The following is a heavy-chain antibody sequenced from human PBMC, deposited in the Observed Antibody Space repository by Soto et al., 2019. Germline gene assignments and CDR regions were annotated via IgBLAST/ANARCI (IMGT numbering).Heavy chain of an antibody. D-gene: IGHD3-16*01. CDR3: ARHAAYDSVWGKSDGSDY. CDR2: INHSGAT. J-gene: IGHJ4*02. Sequence: TSETLSLTCAVYGGSFSGYYWSWIRQPPGKGLEWIGEINHSGATYHNPSLQSRVTISVDTSKNQFSLHLSSVTAADTAVYYCARHAAYDSVWGKSDGSDYWGQGTLVTVSS. V-gene: IGHV4-34*01. CDR1: GGSFSGYY.